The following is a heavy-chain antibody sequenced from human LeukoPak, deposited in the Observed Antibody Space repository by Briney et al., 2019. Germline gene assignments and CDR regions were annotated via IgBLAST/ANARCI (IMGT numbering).Heavy chain of an antibody. CDR3: ARQGTTALDY. CDR1: VGTFSSNT. D-gene: IGHD1-1*01. V-gene: IGHV1-69*13. CDR2: SIRIFGTA. Sequence: ASVKVSRKASVGTFSSNTSSYVRQAPGQGLGWVGGSIRIFGTANCAQKFQGRVTITADESTSTAYMELSSLRSEDTAVYYCARQGTTALDYWGQGTLVTVSS. J-gene: IGHJ4*02.